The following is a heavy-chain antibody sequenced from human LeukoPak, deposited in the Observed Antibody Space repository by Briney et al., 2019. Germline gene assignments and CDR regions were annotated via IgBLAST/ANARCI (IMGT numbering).Heavy chain of an antibody. CDR3: ARAKSYYDSSGYFYDY. Sequence: PSQTPSLTCTVSGGSISSYYWSWIRQPPGKGLEWIGYIYYSGSTNYNPSLKSRVTISVDTSKNQFSLKLSSVTAADTAVYYCARAKSYYDSSGYFYDYWGQGTLVTVSS. CDR1: GGSISSYY. V-gene: IGHV4-59*01. CDR2: IYYSGST. J-gene: IGHJ4*02. D-gene: IGHD3-22*01.